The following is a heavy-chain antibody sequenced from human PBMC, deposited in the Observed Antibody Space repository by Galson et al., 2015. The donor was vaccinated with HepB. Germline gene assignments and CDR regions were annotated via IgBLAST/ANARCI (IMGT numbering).Heavy chain of an antibody. Sequence: QSGAEVKKPGESLKISCQGSGYSFTSYWIGWVRQMPGKGLEWMGIIYPGDSDTRYSPSFQGQVTISADKSISTAYLQWSSLKASDTAMYYRARHGGITIFGVVTPFFDYWGQGTLVTVSS. CDR2: IYPGDSDT. CDR3: ARHGGITIFGVVTPFFDY. CDR1: GYSFTSYW. J-gene: IGHJ4*02. D-gene: IGHD3-3*01. V-gene: IGHV5-51*01.